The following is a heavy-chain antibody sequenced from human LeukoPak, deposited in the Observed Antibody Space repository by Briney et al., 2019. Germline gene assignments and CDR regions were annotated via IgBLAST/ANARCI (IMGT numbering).Heavy chain of an antibody. CDR2: IGRGSSAT. V-gene: IGHV3-48*01. CDR1: GFSFSTYG. J-gene: IGHJ4*02. D-gene: IGHD6-19*01. Sequence: GGSLRLSCAGSGFSFSTYGMNWVRQAPGKGLEWISYIGRGSSATYYADSVKGRFTISRDNVNNSLYLDMDSLRVDDTAVYYCARSATRFSNGWYGEVDFDSWGQGSLVIVSS. CDR3: ARSATRFSNGWYGEVDFDS.